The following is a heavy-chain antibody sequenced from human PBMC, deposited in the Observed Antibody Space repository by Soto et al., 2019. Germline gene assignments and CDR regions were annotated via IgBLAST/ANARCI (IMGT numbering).Heavy chain of an antibody. Sequence: PGESLKISCKGSGYSFTSYWIAWVRQMPGKGLERMGIIYRGDSDIRYSPSFQGQVTMSTDKSISTAYLQGDSLKASDTAMYYCTTVGHSSVSFRYWGNGTLVTVSS. CDR2: IYRGDSDI. V-gene: IGHV5-51*01. CDR3: TTVGHSSVSFRY. D-gene: IGHD5-18*01. CDR1: GYSFTSYW. J-gene: IGHJ4*01.